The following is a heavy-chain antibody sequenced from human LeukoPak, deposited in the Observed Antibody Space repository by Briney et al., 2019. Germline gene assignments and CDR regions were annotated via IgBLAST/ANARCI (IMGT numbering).Heavy chain of an antibody. J-gene: IGHJ3*02. V-gene: IGHV3-53*01. Sequence: PGGSLRLSCAASGLTVSTNYMNWVRQAPGKGLEWVSIIYGGGLTKYADSVKGRFTISRDNSKNTLSLQMNSLRAEDTAVYYCARARSWPEHAFDIWGQGTMVTVSS. CDR2: IYGGGLT. D-gene: IGHD5-24*01. CDR3: ARARSWPEHAFDI. CDR1: GLTVSTNY.